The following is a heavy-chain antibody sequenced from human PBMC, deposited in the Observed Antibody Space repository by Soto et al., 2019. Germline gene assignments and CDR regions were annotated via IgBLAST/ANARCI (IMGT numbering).Heavy chain of an antibody. J-gene: IGHJ6*02. D-gene: IGHD1-1*01. V-gene: IGHV5-10-1*01. CDR1: GYSFTSYW. CDR3: ASQLERSPGYYYYGMDV. Sequence: PGESLKISCKGSGYSFTSYWISWVRQMPGKGLEWMGRIDPSDSYTNYSPSFQGHVTISADKSISTAYLQWSSLKASDTAMYYCASQLERSPGYYYYGMDVWGQGTMVTVSS. CDR2: IDPSDSYT.